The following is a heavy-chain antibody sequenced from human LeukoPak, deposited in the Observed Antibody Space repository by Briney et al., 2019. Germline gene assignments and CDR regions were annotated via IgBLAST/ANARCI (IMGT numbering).Heavy chain of an antibody. V-gene: IGHV4-39*07. Sequence: PSETLSLTCTVSGGSISSSSYYWGWIRQPPGKGLEWIGSIYYSGSTYYNPSLKSRVTISVDTSKNQFSLKLSSVTAADTAVYYCARDRPPDTIFGHNWFDPWGQGTLVTVSS. CDR3: ARDRPPDTIFGHNWFDP. D-gene: IGHD3-3*01. CDR2: IYYSGST. CDR1: GGSISSSSYY. J-gene: IGHJ5*02.